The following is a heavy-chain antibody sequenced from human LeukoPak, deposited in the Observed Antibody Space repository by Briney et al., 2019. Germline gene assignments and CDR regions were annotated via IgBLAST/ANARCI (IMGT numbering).Heavy chain of an antibody. V-gene: IGHV4-30-2*01. CDR1: GGSISSGGYS. Sequence: SQTLSLTCAVSGGSISSGGYSWSWIRQPPGKGLEWIGYIYHSGSTYYNPSLKSRVTILVDRSKNQFSLKLSSVTAADTAVYYCAREGPMDDLYYYGMDVWGQGTTVTVSS. CDR2: IYHSGST. D-gene: IGHD3-3*01. CDR3: AREGPMDDLYYYGMDV. J-gene: IGHJ6*02.